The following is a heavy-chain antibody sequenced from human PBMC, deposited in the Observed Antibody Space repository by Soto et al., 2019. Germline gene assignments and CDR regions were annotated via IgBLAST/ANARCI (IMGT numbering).Heavy chain of an antibody. J-gene: IGHJ6*02. CDR1: GGTFSSYA. Sequence: QVQLVQSGAEVKKPGSSVKVSCKASGGTFSSYAISWVRQAPGQGLEWMGGLIPIFGTANYAQKFQGRVTITADEYTSTAYMELSSLRCEDTAVYYCARPKTETTEEAHYYYYGMDVWCRGTTVTVSS. V-gene: IGHV1-69*01. D-gene: IGHD1-7*01. CDR2: LIPIFGTA. CDR3: ARPKTETTEEAHYYYYGMDV.